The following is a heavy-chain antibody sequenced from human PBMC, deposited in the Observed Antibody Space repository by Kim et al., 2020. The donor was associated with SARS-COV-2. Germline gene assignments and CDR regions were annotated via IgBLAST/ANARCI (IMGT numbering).Heavy chain of an antibody. CDR3: TTAPDYGDYVLLFDY. CDR1: GFTFNNAW. CDR2: IKSKTDGGTT. Sequence: GGSLRLSCAASGFTFNNAWMSWVRQAPGKGLEWVGLIKSKTDGGTTDYAAPVKGRFTISRDDSKNTLYLQMNSLRIEDTALYYCTTAPDYGDYVLLFDYWGQGTLVTVSS. D-gene: IGHD4-17*01. V-gene: IGHV3-15*01. J-gene: IGHJ4*02.